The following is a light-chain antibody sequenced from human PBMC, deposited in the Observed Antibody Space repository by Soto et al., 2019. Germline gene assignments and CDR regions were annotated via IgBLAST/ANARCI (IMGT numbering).Light chain of an antibody. J-gene: IGLJ3*02. V-gene: IGLV2-14*01. CDR3: SSFTDSFTLV. CDR2: EVS. CDR1: SSDVGDYKY. Sequence: QPASVSGSPGQSITISCSGTSSDVGDYKYVSWYQRHPGKVPKLMIYEVSHRPSGVPDRFSGSKSGNTAFLTISGLQADDEADYYCSSFTDSFTLVFGGGTKLTVL.